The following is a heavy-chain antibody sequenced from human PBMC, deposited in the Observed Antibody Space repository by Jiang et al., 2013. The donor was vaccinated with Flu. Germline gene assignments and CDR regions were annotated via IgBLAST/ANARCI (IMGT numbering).Heavy chain of an antibody. CDR3: ARTSRHSSSWGLDY. V-gene: IGHV4-59*12. D-gene: IGHD6-13*01. CDR2: IYYSGST. J-gene: IGHJ4*02. CDR1: GGSISSYY. Sequence: LLKPSETLSLTCTVSGGSISSYYWSWIRQPPGKGLEWIGYIYYSGSTNYNPSLKSRVTISVDTSKNQFSLMLTSVTAADTAIYYCARTSRHSSSWGLDYWGQGSLVTVSS.